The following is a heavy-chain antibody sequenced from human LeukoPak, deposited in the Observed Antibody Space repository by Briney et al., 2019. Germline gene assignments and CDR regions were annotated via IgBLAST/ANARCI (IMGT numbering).Heavy chain of an antibody. V-gene: IGHV3-7*03. Sequence: PGGSLRLSCAASGFTFRSYWMSWVRQAPGKGLEWVANINQDGSEKYYVDSVKGRFTISRDNAKNSLYPQMNSLRGDDTAMYYCARDGGPFDPWGQGTLVTVPS. J-gene: IGHJ5*02. CDR2: INQDGSEK. CDR3: ARDGGPFDP. CDR1: GFTFRSYW. D-gene: IGHD2-15*01.